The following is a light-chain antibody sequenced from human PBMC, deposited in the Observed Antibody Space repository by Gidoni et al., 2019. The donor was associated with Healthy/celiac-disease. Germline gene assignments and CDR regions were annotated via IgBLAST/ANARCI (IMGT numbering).Light chain of an antibody. V-gene: IGKV1-33*01. CDR2: DAS. CDR1: QDISNY. J-gene: IGKJ3*01. CDR3: QQYDNLRRKRPGFT. Sequence: DIQMTQSPSSLSASVGHRVTITCQSSQDISNYLNWYQQKPGKAPKLLIYDASNLETGVPSRFSGSGSGTDFTFTIRSLQPEDIATYYCQQYDNLRRKRPGFTFGPGTKVDIK.